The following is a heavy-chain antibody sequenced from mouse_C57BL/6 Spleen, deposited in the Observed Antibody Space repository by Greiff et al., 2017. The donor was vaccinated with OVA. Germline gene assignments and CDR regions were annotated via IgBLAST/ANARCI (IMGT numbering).Heavy chain of an antibody. CDR1: GYTFTDYN. J-gene: IGHJ2*01. D-gene: IGHD2-3*01. CDR3: ARERGWGAFDY. CDR2: INPNNGGT. Sequence: EVKLQESGPELVKPGASVKMSCKASGYTFTDYNMHWVKQSHGKSLEWIGYINPNNGGTSYNQKFKGKATLTVNKSSSTAYMELRSLTSEDSAVYYCARERGWGAFDYWGQGTTLTVSS. V-gene: IGHV1-22*01.